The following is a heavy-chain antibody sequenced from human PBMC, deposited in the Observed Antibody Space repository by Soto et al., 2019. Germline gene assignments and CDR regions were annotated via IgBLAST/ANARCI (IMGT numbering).Heavy chain of an antibody. Sequence: QVQLVQSGAEVKKPGASVKVSCKASGYTFPDYGIHWVRQAPGQGLEWMGWINTYNGNTNYAQKFQGRVTMTRDTSTRTAYTDLRCLSFDNTALYYYAREIDDSSWSTAENFQQWGQCTVVTVCS. J-gene: IGHJ1*01. CDR1: GYTFPDYG. CDR2: INTYNGNT. V-gene: IGHV1-18*01. CDR3: AREIDDSSWSTAENFQQ. D-gene: IGHD6-6*01.